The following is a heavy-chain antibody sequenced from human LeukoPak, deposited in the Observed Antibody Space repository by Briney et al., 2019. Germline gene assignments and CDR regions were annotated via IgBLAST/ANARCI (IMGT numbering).Heavy chain of an antibody. J-gene: IGHJ3*02. CDR3: ASRFRVDSSGPDAFDI. Sequence: GASVKVSCKASGYTFTGYYMHWVRQAPGQGLEWMGWINPNSGGTNYAQKFQGRVTMTRDTSISTAYMELSRLRSDDTAVYYCASRFRVDSSGPDAFDIWGQGTMVTVSS. V-gene: IGHV1-2*02. D-gene: IGHD6-19*01. CDR2: INPNSGGT. CDR1: GYTFTGYY.